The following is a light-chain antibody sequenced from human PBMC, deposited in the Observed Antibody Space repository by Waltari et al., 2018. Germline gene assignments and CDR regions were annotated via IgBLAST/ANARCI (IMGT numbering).Light chain of an antibody. CDR3: QQNSNVPPT. Sequence: IEITHSPSSLSSSVGDRVILTCRASQSIGPYINWYQQKPGTAPKLLIYDASILQTGVPSKFSGSGSGTVFTLTISSLQPEDFATYYCQQNSNVPPTFGLGTKVEIK. V-gene: IGKV1-39*01. J-gene: IGKJ1*01. CDR1: QSIGPY. CDR2: DAS.